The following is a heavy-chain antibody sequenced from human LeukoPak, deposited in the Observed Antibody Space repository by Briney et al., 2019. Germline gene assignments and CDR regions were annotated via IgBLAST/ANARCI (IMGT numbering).Heavy chain of an antibody. CDR1: GYTFTSYY. J-gene: IGHJ3*02. CDR3: ARDDRYCSGGSCSILSPGEYQIGI. V-gene: IGHV1-46*01. D-gene: IGHD2-15*01. Sequence: ASVKVSCKASGYTFTSYYIHWVRQAPGQGLEWMGIINPSGGSTSYAQKFQGRVTMTRDTSTSTVYMELSSLRSEDTAVYYCARDDRYCSGGSCSILSPGEYQIGIWGQGTMVTVSS. CDR2: INPSGGST.